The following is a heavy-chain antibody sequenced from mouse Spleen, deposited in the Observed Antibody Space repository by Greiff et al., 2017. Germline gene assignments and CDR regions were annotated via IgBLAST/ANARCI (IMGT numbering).Heavy chain of an antibody. D-gene: IGHD2-3*01. CDR1: GYTFTSYW. V-gene: IGHV1-52*01. J-gene: IGHJ2*01. CDR2: IDPSDSET. CDR3: ARGRDGSLDY. Sequence: QVQLQQPGAELVRPGSSVKLSCKASGYTFTSYWMHWVKQRPIQGLEWIGNIDPSDSETHYNQKFKDKATLTVDKSSSTAYMQLSSLTSEDSAVYYCARGRDGSLDYWGQGTTLTVSS.